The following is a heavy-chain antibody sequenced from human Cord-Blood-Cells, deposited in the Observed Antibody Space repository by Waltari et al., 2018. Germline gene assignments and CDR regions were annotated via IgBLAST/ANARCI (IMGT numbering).Heavy chain of an antibody. J-gene: IGHJ3*02. CDR3: ARDDPYSSSSAFDI. CDR2: IYYSGST. D-gene: IGHD6-6*01. CDR1: GGSISSYY. Sequence: QVQLQESGPGLVKPSEPLSLTCTVSGGSISSYYWSWIRQPPGKGLEWIGYIYYSGSTNYNPSLKSRVTISVDTSKNQFSLKLSSVTAADTAVYYCARDDPYSSSSAFDIWGQGTMVTVSS. V-gene: IGHV4-59*01.